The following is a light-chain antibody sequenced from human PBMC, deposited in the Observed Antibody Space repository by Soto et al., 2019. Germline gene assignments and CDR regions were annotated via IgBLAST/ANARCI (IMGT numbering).Light chain of an antibody. Sequence: EVVLTQSPGTLSLSPGERATLSCRASQSVSGSDLAWYQQKPGQAPRLLISGVSNRATGTPDRFSGSGSGTDFTLTISSLEPEDFAVFYCHQYVISPPTFGPGTKVEI. V-gene: IGKV3-20*01. CDR2: GVS. J-gene: IGKJ1*01. CDR3: HQYVISPPT. CDR1: QSVSGSD.